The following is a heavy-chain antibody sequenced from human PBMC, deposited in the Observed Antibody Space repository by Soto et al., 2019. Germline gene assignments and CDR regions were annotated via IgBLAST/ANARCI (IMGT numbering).Heavy chain of an antibody. CDR1: GGSISSYY. CDR2: IYYSGST. CDR3: ASVGRYCTNGVCYTMNAFDI. Sequence: SETLSLTCTVSGGSISSYYWSWIRQPPGKGLEWIGYIYYSGSTNYNPSLKSRVTISVDTSKNQFSLKLSSVTAADTAVYYCASVGRYCTNGVCYTMNAFDIWGQGTMVTVS. V-gene: IGHV4-59*08. D-gene: IGHD2-8*01. J-gene: IGHJ3*02.